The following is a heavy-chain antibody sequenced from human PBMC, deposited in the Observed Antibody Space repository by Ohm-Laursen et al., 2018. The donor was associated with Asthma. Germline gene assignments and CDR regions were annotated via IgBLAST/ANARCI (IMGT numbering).Heavy chain of an antibody. D-gene: IGHD1-26*01. Sequence: TLSLTCIVSGGSISSGGYYWSWIRQHPGKGLEWIGYIYYSGSTYYNPSLKSRVTISVDTSKNQFSLKLSSVTAADTAVYYCAKLVPRLVSWYFDLWGQGTLVTVSS. V-gene: IGHV4-31*03. J-gene: IGHJ2*01. CDR3: AKLVPRLVSWYFDL. CDR1: GGSISSGGYY. CDR2: IYYSGST.